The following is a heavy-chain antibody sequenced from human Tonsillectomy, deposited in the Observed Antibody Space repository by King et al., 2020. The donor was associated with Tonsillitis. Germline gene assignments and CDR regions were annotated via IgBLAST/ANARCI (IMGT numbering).Heavy chain of an antibody. CDR2: ISGSGGST. J-gene: IGHJ4*02. CDR1: GFTFSSYA. D-gene: IGHD3-3*01. Sequence: DVQLVESGGGLVQPGGSLRLSCAASGFTFSSYAMSWVRQAPGKGLEWVSAISGSGGSTYYADSVKGRFTISRDNSKNTLYLQMNSLRAEDTAVYYCTSPSFGVVISDYWGQGTLVTVSS. V-gene: IGHV3-23*04. CDR3: TSPSFGVVISDY.